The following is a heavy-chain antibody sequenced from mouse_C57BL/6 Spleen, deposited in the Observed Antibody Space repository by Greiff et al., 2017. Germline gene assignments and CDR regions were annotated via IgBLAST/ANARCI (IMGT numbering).Heavy chain of an antibody. CDR1: GYSITSGYD. CDR3: AREDYGSSSYFDV. V-gene: IGHV3-1*01. Sequence: VQLKESGPGMVKPSQSLSLTCTFTGYSITSGYDWHWFRHFPGNKLEWMGYISYSGSTNYNPSLKSRISITHDTSKNHFFLKLNSVTTEDTATYYCAREDYGSSSYFDVWGTGTTVTVSS. CDR2: ISYSGST. J-gene: IGHJ1*03. D-gene: IGHD1-1*01.